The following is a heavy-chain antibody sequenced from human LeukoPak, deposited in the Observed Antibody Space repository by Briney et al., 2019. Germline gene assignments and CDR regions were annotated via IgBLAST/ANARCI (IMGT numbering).Heavy chain of an antibody. D-gene: IGHD5-18*01. Sequence: GGSLRLSCATSGFTFSSYWMSWVRQAPGKGLEWVAHINQDTSEKYYVDSVKGRFTISRDNAKNPLYLQMNSLRVEDTAVYYCARPGGYTYGFFDYWGQGTLVTVSS. V-gene: IGHV3-7*01. CDR1: GFTFSSYW. J-gene: IGHJ4*02. CDR3: ARPGGYTYGFFDY. CDR2: INQDTSEK.